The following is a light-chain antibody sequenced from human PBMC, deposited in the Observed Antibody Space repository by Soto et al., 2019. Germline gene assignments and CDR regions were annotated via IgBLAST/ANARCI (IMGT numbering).Light chain of an antibody. CDR2: EGS. CDR1: SSDVGSYKL. Sequence: QSVLTQPASLSGSPGQSITISCTGTSSDVGSYKLVSWFQQHPGKAPKLMIYEGSKRPSGVSNRFSGSKSGNTASLTISGLQAEDEADYYSCSDASSSTYVFGSGTKVTVL. CDR3: CSDASSSTYV. V-gene: IGLV2-23*01. J-gene: IGLJ1*01.